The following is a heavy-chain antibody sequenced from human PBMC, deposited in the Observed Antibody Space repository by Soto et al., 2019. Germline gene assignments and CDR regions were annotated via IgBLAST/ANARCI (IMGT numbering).Heavy chain of an antibody. CDR1: EFSFRSYW. Sequence: GSLLLACSASEFSFRSYWMTWVRQAPGKGLEWVALINEDGSQKYYVGSVKGRFIISRDNAKDSVYMQMDSLRAGDTAVYFCARVGRYGWDFDHWGQGTLVNVSS. J-gene: IGHJ4*02. CDR2: INEDGSQK. D-gene: IGHD5-18*01. V-gene: IGHV3-7*01. CDR3: ARVGRYGWDFDH.